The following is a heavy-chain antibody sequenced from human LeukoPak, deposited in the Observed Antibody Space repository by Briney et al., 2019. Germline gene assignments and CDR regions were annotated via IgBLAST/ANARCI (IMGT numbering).Heavy chain of an antibody. V-gene: IGHV4-39*07. CDR1: GGSISSSSYY. Sequence: SETLSLTCTVSGGSISSSSYYWGWIRQPPGKGLEWIGSIYYSGSTYYNPSLKSRVTISVDTSKNQFSLKLSSVTAADTAVYYCARVLFTMVRGVIINWFDPWGQGTLVNVSS. J-gene: IGHJ5*02. CDR3: ARVLFTMVRGVIINWFDP. CDR2: IYYSGST. D-gene: IGHD3-10*01.